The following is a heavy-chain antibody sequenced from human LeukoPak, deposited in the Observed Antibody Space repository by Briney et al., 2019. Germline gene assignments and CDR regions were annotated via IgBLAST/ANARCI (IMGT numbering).Heavy chain of an antibody. D-gene: IGHD3-3*01. CDR1: GYTSTSYD. V-gene: IGHV1-8*01. Sequence: GASVKVSCKASGYTSTSYDINWVRQATGQGLEWMGWMNPNSGNTGYAQKFQGRVTMTRNTSISTAYMELSSLRSEDTAVYYCARSFGDYDFWSGYYLGTNQVRYFDYWGQGTLVTVSS. J-gene: IGHJ4*02. CDR3: ARSFGDYDFWSGYYLGTNQVRYFDY. CDR2: MNPNSGNT.